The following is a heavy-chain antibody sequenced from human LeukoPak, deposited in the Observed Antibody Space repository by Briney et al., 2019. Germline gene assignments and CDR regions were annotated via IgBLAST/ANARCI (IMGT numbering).Heavy chain of an antibody. D-gene: IGHD2-8*02. V-gene: IGHV3-23*01. CDR2: MSDSGDST. J-gene: IGHJ3*02. Sequence: PGGSLRLSCAASGFTFSSYGMSWVRQAPGKGLEWVSAMSDSGDSTYYADSVKGRFTISRDNSNNTLYLQMNSLRVEDTAVYYCAKDRPALVFDIWGQGTMVTVSS. CDR1: GFTFSSYG. CDR3: AKDRPALVFDI.